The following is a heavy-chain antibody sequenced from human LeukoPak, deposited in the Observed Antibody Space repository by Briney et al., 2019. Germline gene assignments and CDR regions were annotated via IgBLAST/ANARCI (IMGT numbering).Heavy chain of an antibody. CDR2: IHTSGST. CDR1: GVSISSYY. J-gene: IGHJ4*02. Sequence: KPSETLSLTCTVSGVSISSYYWSWIRQPAGKGLEWIGRIHTSGSTNYNPSLKSRVTMSVDTSKNQFSLKLSSVTAADTAVYYCARGGYYYDSSGYYSFDYWGQGTLVTVSS. CDR3: ARGGYYYDSSGYYSFDY. D-gene: IGHD3-22*01. V-gene: IGHV4-4*07.